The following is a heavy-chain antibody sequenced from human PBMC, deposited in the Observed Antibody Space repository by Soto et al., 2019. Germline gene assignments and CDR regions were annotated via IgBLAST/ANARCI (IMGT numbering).Heavy chain of an antibody. CDR2: IIPIFGTA. V-gene: IGHV1-69*01. D-gene: IGHD6-13*01. CDR3: ARDPFAAGTLIGIFDY. J-gene: IGHJ4*01. Sequence: KVSCKASGGTFSSYAISWVRQAPGQGLEWMGGIIPIFGTANYAQKFQGRVTITADESTSTAYMELSSLRSEDTAVYYCARDPFAAGTLIGIFDYWGHGTLVTVSS. CDR1: GGTFSSYA.